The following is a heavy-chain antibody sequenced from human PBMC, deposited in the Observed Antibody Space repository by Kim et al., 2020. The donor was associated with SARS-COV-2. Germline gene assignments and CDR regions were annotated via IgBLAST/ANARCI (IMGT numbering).Heavy chain of an antibody. CDR2: INSDGSTS. V-gene: IGHV3-74*01. D-gene: IGHD3-9*01. CDR3: ATAFSRADKG. CDR1: GFTFSTYW. Sequence: GGSLRLSCAASGFTFSTYWMHWVRQPPGKGPVWVSLINSDGSTSNYADSVKGRFTISRDNAKNTLYLQMNSLRVEDTAVYYCATAFSRADKGWGQGTLVTVSS. J-gene: IGHJ4*02.